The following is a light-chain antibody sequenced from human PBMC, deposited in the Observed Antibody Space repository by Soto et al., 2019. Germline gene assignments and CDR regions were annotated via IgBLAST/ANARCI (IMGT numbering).Light chain of an antibody. CDR1: SSDVGAYNL. V-gene: IGLV2-8*01. J-gene: IGLJ2*01. CDR2: EVS. Sequence: QAVLTQPPSASGSPGQSVTISCTGTSSDVGAYNLVSWYQQHPGKAPKLMIYEVSKRPSGVPDRFSGSKSGNTASLTVSGLQAEDEADYYCSSYAGSNYVVFGGGTKLTVL. CDR3: SSYAGSNYVV.